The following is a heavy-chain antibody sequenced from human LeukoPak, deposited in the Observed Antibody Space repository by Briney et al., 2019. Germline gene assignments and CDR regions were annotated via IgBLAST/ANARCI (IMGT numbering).Heavy chain of an antibody. CDR1: GGSISSYY. CDR2: ISYSGST. CDR3: ARGTRAPRWDY. V-gene: IGHV4-59*01. D-gene: IGHD5-24*01. Sequence: SETLSLTCTVSGGSISSYYWSWIRQPPGKGLGWIGYISYSGSTNYNPSLKSRVTISVDTSKNQFSLRLSSVTAADTAVYYCARGTRAPRWDYWGQGTLVTVSS. J-gene: IGHJ4*02.